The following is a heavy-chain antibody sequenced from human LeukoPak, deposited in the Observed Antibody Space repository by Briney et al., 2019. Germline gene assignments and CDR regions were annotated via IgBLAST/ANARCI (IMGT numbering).Heavy chain of an antibody. CDR1: GVSISSGSNY. V-gene: IGHV4-39*07. Sequence: PSETLSLTCRVSGVSISSGSNYWGWIRQPPGKTLEWIVSIYSSGSTYYNSSLKSRVIILIDTAKNHFSLNLSSVTAADTAVYYCARSDGYGLVGIWGQGTMVTVSS. J-gene: IGHJ3*02. CDR2: IYSSGST. CDR3: ARSDGYGLVGI. D-gene: IGHD3-10*01.